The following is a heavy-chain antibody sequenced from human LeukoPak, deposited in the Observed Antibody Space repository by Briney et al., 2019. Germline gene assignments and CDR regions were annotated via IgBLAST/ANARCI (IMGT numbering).Heavy chain of an antibody. CDR1: AYTFTGYY. CDR2: INPDSGGT. CDR3: AREGSGWYGNFDY. V-gene: IGHV1-2*02. D-gene: IGHD6-19*01. J-gene: IGHJ4*02. Sequence: ASVKVSCKASAYTFTGYYMHWVRQAPGQGLEWMGWINPDSGGTNYAQKFQGRVTMTRDTSISTAYMEVSRLRSDDTAVYYCAREGSGWYGNFDYWGQGTLVAVSS.